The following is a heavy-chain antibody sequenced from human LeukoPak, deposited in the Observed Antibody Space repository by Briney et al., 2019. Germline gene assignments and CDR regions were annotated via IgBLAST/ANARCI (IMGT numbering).Heavy chain of an antibody. CDR2: IYYSGST. V-gene: IGHV4-59*08. CDR1: GGSISSYY. Sequence: SETLSLTCTVSGGSISSYYWSWIRQPPGKGLEWIGYIYYSGSTNYNPSLMSRVTMSIDTSKNQFSLKLSSVTAADTAVYYCARHKDYYYSYMDVWGKGTTVTISS. J-gene: IGHJ6*03. CDR3: ARHKDYYYSYMDV.